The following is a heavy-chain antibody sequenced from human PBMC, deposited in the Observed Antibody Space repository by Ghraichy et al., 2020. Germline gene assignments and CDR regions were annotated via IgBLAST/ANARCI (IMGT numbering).Heavy chain of an antibody. CDR3: AVGWGSEGFDY. D-gene: IGHD7-27*01. CDR1: GGSISSSSYY. CDR2: IYYSGST. J-gene: IGHJ4*02. V-gene: IGHV4-39*01. Sequence: SETLSLTCTVSGGSISSSSYYWGWIRQPPGKGLEWIGSIYYSGSTYYNPSLKSRVTISVDTSKNQFSLKLSSVTAADTAVYYCAVGWGSEGFDYWGQGTLVTVSS.